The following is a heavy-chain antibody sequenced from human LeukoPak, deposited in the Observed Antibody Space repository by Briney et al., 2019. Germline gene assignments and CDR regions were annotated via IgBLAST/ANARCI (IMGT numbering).Heavy chain of an antibody. CDR3: ARAMKYYYGSGSPATRFDP. V-gene: IGHV4-59*01. CDR2: IYYSGST. CDR1: GGSISSYY. Sequence: PSETLSLTCTVSGGSISSYYWSWIRQPPGKGLEWIGYIYYSGSTNYSPSLKSRVTISVDTSKNQFSLKLSSVTAADTAVYYCARAMKYYYGSGSPATRFDPWGQGTLVTVSS. J-gene: IGHJ5*02. D-gene: IGHD3-10*01.